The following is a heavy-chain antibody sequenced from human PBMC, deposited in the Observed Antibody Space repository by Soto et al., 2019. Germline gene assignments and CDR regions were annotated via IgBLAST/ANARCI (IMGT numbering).Heavy chain of an antibody. CDR2: ISSSSSYI. Sequence: PGGSLRLSCAASGFTFSSYSMNWVRQAPGKGLEWVSSISSSSSYIYYADSVKGRFTISRDNSKNTLYLQMNSLRAEDTAVYYCAKVITMVRGVPIDYWGQGTLVTVSS. D-gene: IGHD3-10*01. CDR3: AKVITMVRGVPIDY. CDR1: GFTFSSYS. J-gene: IGHJ4*02. V-gene: IGHV3-21*04.